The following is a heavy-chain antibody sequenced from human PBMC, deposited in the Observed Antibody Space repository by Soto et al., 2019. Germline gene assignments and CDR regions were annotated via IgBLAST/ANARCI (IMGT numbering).Heavy chain of an antibody. V-gene: IGHV4-31*03. CDR3: ARGSSPRYYDFWSGYSNYYYGMDV. CDR1: GGSISSGGYY. Sequence: LSLTCTVSGGSISSGGYYWSWIRQHPGKGLEWIGYIYYSGSTYYNPSLKSRVTISVDTSKNQFSLKLSSVTAADTAVYYCARGSSPRYYDFWSGYSNYYYGMDVWGQGTTVTVS. J-gene: IGHJ6*02. D-gene: IGHD3-3*01. CDR2: IYYSGST.